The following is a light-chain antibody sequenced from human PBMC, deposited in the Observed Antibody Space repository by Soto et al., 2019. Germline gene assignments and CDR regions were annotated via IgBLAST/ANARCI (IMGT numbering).Light chain of an antibody. Sequence: SYELTQPPSVSVSPGQTASITCSGDKLGDKYASWYQLKPGQSPVLVIYQDTKRPSGIPERFSGSNSGTTATLSISGTRAMDEADYYCQAWDTSTVVFGGGTKLTVL. J-gene: IGLJ2*01. CDR2: QDT. V-gene: IGLV3-1*01. CDR3: QAWDTSTVV. CDR1: KLGDKY.